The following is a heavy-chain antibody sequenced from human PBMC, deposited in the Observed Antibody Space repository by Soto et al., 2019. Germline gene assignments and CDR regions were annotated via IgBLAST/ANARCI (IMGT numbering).Heavy chain of an antibody. Sequence: QVQLQQWGAGLLKPSETLSLTCAVYGGSFSGYQWSWIRQTPGKGLEWIGEINDSGNINFNPSLKSRVTILLVTPQKQISLKLSSVTAADSAVYYCARGLILWFGDLSRRGGYYYYMDVWGKGTTVTVSS. V-gene: IGHV4-34*01. CDR1: GGSFSGYQ. D-gene: IGHD3-10*01. CDR3: ARGLILWFGDLSRRGGYYYYMDV. J-gene: IGHJ6*03. CDR2: INDSGNI.